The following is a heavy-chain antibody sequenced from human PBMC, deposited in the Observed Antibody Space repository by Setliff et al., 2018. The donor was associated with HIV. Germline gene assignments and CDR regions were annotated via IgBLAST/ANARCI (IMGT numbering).Heavy chain of an antibody. CDR3: ASKVHCTSGVCLDAFDI. D-gene: IGHD2-8*01. Sequence: ASLKVSCKASGYTFTAYYINWVRQAPGQGLEWMGRINPNSGSTNYAQNFQGGVTMTRDTSISTAYMELSRLRSDDTAVYYCASKVHCTSGVCLDAFDIWGQGTVVTVSS. V-gene: IGHV1-2*06. CDR2: INPNSGST. CDR1: GYTFTAYY. J-gene: IGHJ3*02.